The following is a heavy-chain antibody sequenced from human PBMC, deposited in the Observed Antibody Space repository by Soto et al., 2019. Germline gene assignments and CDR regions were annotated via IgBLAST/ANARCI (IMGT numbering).Heavy chain of an antibody. D-gene: IGHD3-16*02. CDR1: GFNFSSHA. CDR3: ARDFSMVIVAPGY. CDR2: IWYDGSNT. J-gene: IGHJ4*02. Sequence: GGSLSLSRVASGFNFSSHAMHWVRQAPGKGLEWVGFIWYDGSNTFYAESVKGRFTISRDNSKNTVYLQINALRAEDTAVYYCARDFSMVIVAPGYWGQGTLVTVS. V-gene: IGHV3-33*08.